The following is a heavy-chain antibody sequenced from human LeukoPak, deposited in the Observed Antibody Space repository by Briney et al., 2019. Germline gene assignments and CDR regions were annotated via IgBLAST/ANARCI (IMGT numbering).Heavy chain of an antibody. J-gene: IGHJ4*02. CDR3: ARPRGYSSSLGMDY. Sequence: ASVKVSCKASGYTFISYDINWVRQLTGQGLEWMGWMNPNSGNTGYPQKFQGRVTITRNTSTSTAFMELSSLRSDDTAVYYCARPRGYSSSLGMDYWGQGTLVTVSS. CDR2: MNPNSGNT. D-gene: IGHD6-6*01. V-gene: IGHV1-8*01. CDR1: GYTFISYD.